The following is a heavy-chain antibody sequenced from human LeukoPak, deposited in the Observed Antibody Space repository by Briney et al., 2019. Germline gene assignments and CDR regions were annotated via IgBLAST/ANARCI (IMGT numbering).Heavy chain of an antibody. CDR1: GGSFSGYY. D-gene: IGHD1/OR15-1a*01. CDR2: INHSGST. Sequence: SETLSLTCAVYGGSFSGYYWSWIRQPPGKGLEWIGEINHSGSTNYNPSLKSRVTISVDTSKNQFSLKLSSVTAADTAVYYCARDLGSWNSYYYYGMDVWGQGTTVTVSS. J-gene: IGHJ6*02. CDR3: ARDLGSWNSYYYYGMDV. V-gene: IGHV4-34*01.